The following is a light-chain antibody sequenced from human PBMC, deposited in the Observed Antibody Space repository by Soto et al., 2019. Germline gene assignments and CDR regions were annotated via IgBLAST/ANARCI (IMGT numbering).Light chain of an antibody. CDR2: EVN. CDR3: SSYTSTSTLV. Sequence: QSVLTQPASVSGSPGQSITISCTGTSSDIGEYNYVSWYQQHPDKAPKLMIYEVNNRPSGISNRFSGSKSGNTASLTISGLQAEDEADYYCSSYTSTSTLVFGTGTKLTVL. V-gene: IGLV2-14*01. J-gene: IGLJ1*01. CDR1: SSDIGEYNY.